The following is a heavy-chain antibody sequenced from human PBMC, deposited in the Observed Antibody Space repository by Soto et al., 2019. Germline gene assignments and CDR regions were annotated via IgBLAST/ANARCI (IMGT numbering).Heavy chain of an antibody. D-gene: IGHD1-20*01. Sequence: SSETLSLTCAVSGASISGSYYYWAWLRQSPGKGPEWIGSVFYTGFTSYNPSPESRVSVSVDTSKSQFSLKLSAVTAADTAVYYCATSQKGYNWNYFDHWGQGALVTV. CDR1: GASISGSYYY. CDR2: VFYTGFT. CDR3: ATSQKGYNWNYFDH. J-gene: IGHJ4*02. V-gene: IGHV4-39*01.